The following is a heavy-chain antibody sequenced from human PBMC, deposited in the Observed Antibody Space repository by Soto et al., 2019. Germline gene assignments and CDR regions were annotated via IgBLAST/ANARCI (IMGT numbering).Heavy chain of an antibody. V-gene: IGHV4-34*01. Sequence: PSETLSLTCAVYGGSFSGYYWSWIRQPPGKGLEWIGEINHSGSTNYNPSLKSRVTISVDTSKNQFSLKLSSVTAADTAVYYCARGGSDYDFLSGYYYYYYGMDVWGQGTTVTVSS. CDR1: GGSFSGYY. CDR2: INHSGST. CDR3: ARGGSDYDFLSGYYYYYYGMDV. J-gene: IGHJ6*02. D-gene: IGHD3-3*01.